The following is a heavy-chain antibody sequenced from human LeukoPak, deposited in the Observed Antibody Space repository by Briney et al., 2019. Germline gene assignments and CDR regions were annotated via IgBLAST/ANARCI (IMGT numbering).Heavy chain of an antibody. Sequence: SETLSLTCTVSGGSVSSGSYYWSWIRQPPGKGLEWIGYIYYSGSTNCNPSLKSRVTMSVDTSKNQFSLKLSSVTAADTAVYYCARDLRGGNFDYWGQGTLVTVSS. V-gene: IGHV4-61*01. J-gene: IGHJ4*02. D-gene: IGHD2-15*01. CDR3: ARDLRGGNFDY. CDR2: IYYSGST. CDR1: GGSVSSGSYY.